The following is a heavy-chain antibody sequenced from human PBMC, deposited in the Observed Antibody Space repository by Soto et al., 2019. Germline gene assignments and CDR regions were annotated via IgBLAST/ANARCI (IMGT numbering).Heavy chain of an antibody. Sequence: SETLSLTCTVSGGSISSYYWSWIRQPPGEGLEWIGYIYYSGSTNYNPSLKSRVTISVDTSKNQFSLKLSSVTAADTAVYYCARDSGSYGDFDYWGQGTLVTAPQ. CDR2: IYYSGST. CDR3: ARDSGSYGDFDY. J-gene: IGHJ4*02. CDR1: GGSISSYY. D-gene: IGHD1-26*01. V-gene: IGHV4-59*01.